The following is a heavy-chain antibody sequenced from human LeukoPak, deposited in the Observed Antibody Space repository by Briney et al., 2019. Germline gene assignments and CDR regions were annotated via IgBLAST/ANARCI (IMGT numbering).Heavy chain of an antibody. CDR1: GFTFSSYG. Sequence: GGSLGLSCAASGFTFSSYGMHWVRQAPGKGLEWVALIWYDGNNRYYADSVKGRFTISRDNSKNTLYLQLNSLRAEDTAVYYCARQHCSGGDCYFFDWGQGTLVTVSS. CDR3: ARQHCSGGDCYFFD. J-gene: IGHJ4*02. CDR2: IWYDGNNR. V-gene: IGHV3-33*01. D-gene: IGHD2-15*01.